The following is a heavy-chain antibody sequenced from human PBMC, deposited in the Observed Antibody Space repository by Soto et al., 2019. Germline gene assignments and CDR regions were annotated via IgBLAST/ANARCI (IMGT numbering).Heavy chain of an antibody. Sequence: PSETLSLTCTVSGGSISSYYWSWIRQPPGKGLEWIGYIYHSGSTNYNPSLKSRVTISVDTSKNQFSLKLSSVTAADTAVYYCARGAERWLQLHPFDYWGQGILVTVAS. J-gene: IGHJ4*02. D-gene: IGHD5-12*01. CDR3: ARGAERWLQLHPFDY. CDR1: GGSISSYY. V-gene: IGHV4-59*01. CDR2: IYHSGST.